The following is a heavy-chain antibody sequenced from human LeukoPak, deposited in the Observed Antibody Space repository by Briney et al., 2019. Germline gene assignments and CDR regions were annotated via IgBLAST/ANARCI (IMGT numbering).Heavy chain of an antibody. J-gene: IGHJ4*02. CDR2: IYRSGST. V-gene: IGHV4-38-2*02. D-gene: IGHD6-19*01. CDR3: ARGGIAVAGDFDY. Sequence: PSETLSLTCTVSGYSISSGCYWGLIRQPPGKGLEWIGSIYRSGSTYYNPTHKRRLNISVDTSKDQFSLKLSSVTAADTAVYYCARGGIAVAGDFDYWGQGTLVTVSS. CDR1: GYSISSGCY.